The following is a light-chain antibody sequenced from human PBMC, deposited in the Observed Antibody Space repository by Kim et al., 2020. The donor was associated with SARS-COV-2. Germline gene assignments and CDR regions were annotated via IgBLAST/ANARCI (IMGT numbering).Light chain of an antibody. J-gene: IGKJ4*01. CDR3: QQYHNWPLT. Sequence: VSPGERAPLSCRASQSVRSNLAWYQQKPGQAPRLLIYGASTRATGIPARFSGSGSGTEFTLTISSLQSEDFAVYYCQQYHNWPLTFGGGTKVDIK. CDR2: GAS. V-gene: IGKV3-15*01. CDR1: QSVRSN.